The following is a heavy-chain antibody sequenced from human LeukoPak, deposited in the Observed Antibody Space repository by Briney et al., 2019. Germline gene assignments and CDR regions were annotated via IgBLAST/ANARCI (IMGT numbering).Heavy chain of an antibody. Sequence: SETLSLTCTVSGGSISISGYYWAWIRQPPGKGPEWIGSIFYTGTTYYNPSLKSRVTISVDTSKNQFSLKLSSVTAADTAVYYCARGRLRGAAAGRWFDPWGQGTLVTVSS. CDR2: IFYTGTT. J-gene: IGHJ5*02. CDR3: ARGRLRGAAAGRWFDP. CDR1: GGSISISGYY. V-gene: IGHV4-39*07. D-gene: IGHD6-13*01.